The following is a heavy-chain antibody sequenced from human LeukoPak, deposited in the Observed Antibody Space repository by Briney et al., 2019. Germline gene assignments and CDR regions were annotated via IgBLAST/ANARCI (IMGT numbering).Heavy chain of an antibody. J-gene: IGHJ3*02. D-gene: IGHD3-22*01. CDR2: IIPIFGTA. CDR3: ARDYSSSSAADTSGYGNAFDI. V-gene: IGHV1-69*05. Sequence: SVKVSCKASGGTFSSYAISWVRQAPGQGLEWRGGIIPIFGTANYAQKFQGTVTITTDESTSTAYMELSSLRSEDTAVYYCARDYSSSSAADTSGYGNAFDIWGQGTMVTVSS. CDR1: GGTFSSYA.